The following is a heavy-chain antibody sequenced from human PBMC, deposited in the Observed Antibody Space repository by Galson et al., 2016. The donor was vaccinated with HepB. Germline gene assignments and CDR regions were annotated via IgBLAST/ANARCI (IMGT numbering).Heavy chain of an antibody. V-gene: IGHV1-69*06. CDR2: IIPIFGTT. D-gene: IGHD2-2*01. CDR3: AREVESYCGSTSCPNWFDP. Sequence: SVKVSCKVSGGTFSSYAINWVRQAPGQGLEWMGEIIPIFGTTDYAQKFQGRVTITADKSTRTAYMELSSLRSEDTAVYYCAREVESYCGSTSCPNWFDPWGQGTLVTVSS. J-gene: IGHJ5*02. CDR1: GGTFSSYA.